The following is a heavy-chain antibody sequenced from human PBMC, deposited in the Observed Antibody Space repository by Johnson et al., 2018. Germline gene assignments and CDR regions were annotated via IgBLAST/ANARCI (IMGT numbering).Heavy chain of an antibody. D-gene: IGHD3-9*01. CDR2: ISYDGSNK. CDR3: AKDGRRLRYFDWAFIVQN. Sequence: QVQLVQSGGGVVQPGRSLRLSCAASGFTFSSYGMHWVRQAPGKGLEWVAVISYDGSNKYYADSVKGRFTLSRDNSKNTMYLQMNGLRTEDTGVDYCAKDGRRLRYFDWAFIVQNWGQDTLVTVSS. J-gene: IGHJ1*01. CDR1: GFTFSSYG. V-gene: IGHV3-30*18.